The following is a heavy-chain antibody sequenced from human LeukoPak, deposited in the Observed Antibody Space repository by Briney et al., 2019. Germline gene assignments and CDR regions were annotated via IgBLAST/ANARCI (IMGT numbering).Heavy chain of an antibody. V-gene: IGHV1-69*05. J-gene: IGHJ4*02. CDR3: ARDLSYGDFIFDY. CDR1: GGAFSSYA. CDR2: IIPIFGTA. D-gene: IGHD4-17*01. Sequence: GASVKVSCKASGGAFSSYAISWVRQAPGQGLEWMGRIIPIFGTANYAQKFKGRVTITTDQSTSPAYMELSSLRSEHPAVYYCARDLSYGDFIFDYWGQGTLVTVSS.